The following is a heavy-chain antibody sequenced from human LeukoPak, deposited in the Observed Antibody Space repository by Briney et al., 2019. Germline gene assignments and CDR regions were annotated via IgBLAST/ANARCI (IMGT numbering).Heavy chain of an antibody. J-gene: IGHJ4*02. V-gene: IGHV3-9*01. CDR3: TTDTQQWGGWELQASFDY. CDR1: GFTFDDYA. D-gene: IGHD2-15*01. CDR2: ISWNSGSI. Sequence: PGGSLRLSCAASGFTFDDYAMHWVRQAPGKGLEWVSGISWNSGSIGYADSVKGRFTISRDNAKNSLYLQMNSLKTEDTAVYYCTTDTQQWGGWELQASFDYWGQGTLVTVSS.